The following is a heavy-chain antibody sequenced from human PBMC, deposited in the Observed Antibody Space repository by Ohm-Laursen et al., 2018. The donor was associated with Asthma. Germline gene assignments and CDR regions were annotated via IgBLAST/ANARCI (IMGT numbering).Heavy chain of an antibody. CDR1: GFTFSSYG. Sequence: SLRLSCAASGFTFSSYGMHWVRQAPGKGLEWVAVIWYDGSNKYYADSVKGRFTVSRDDSKNTLYPQMNSLRPDDTAVYYCARDVMEWYLPAFDFWGQGTLVTVSS. J-gene: IGHJ4*02. V-gene: IGHV3-33*01. CDR2: IWYDGSNK. CDR3: ARDVMEWYLPAFDF. D-gene: IGHD3-3*01.